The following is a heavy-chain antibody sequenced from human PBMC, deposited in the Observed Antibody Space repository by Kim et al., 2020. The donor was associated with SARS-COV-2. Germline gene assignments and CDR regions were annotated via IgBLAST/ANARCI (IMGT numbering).Heavy chain of an antibody. V-gene: IGHV3-21*01. J-gene: IGHJ4*02. D-gene: IGHD2-21*02. Sequence: YADSVKGRFTISRDNAKNSLYLQMNSLRAEDTAVYYCARDRKVVTPRFDYWGQGTLVTVSS. CDR3: ARDRKVVTPRFDY.